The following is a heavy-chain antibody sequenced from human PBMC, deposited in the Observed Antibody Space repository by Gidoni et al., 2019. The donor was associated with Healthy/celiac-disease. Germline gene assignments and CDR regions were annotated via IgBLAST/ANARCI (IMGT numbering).Heavy chain of an antibody. CDR2: ISWNSGSI. Sequence: EVQLVASGGGLVQPGRSLRLSCAASGFTFAAYAMHWVRQAPGKGLALVSVISWNSGSIGYADSVKGRFTISRDNAKNALYLQMNSLRAEDTALYYCAKEIIVDTAMVRGSAFDIWGQGTMVTVSS. CDR1: GFTFAAYA. D-gene: IGHD5-18*01. J-gene: IGHJ3*02. V-gene: IGHV3-9*01. CDR3: AKEIIVDTAMVRGSAFDI.